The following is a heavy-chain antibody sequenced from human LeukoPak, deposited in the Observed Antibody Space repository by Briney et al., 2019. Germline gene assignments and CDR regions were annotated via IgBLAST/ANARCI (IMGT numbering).Heavy chain of an antibody. CDR1: GFSFGSSW. D-gene: IGHD2-15*01. CDR3: AKDPVQKYCSGGSCYQTSY. Sequence: GGSLRLSCAASGFSFGSSWMDWVRQAPGKGLEWVSAISGSGGSTYYADSVKGRFTISRDNSKNTLYLQMNSLRAEDTAVYYCAKDPVQKYCSGGSCYQTSYWGQGTLVTVSS. J-gene: IGHJ4*02. CDR2: ISGSGGST. V-gene: IGHV3-23*01.